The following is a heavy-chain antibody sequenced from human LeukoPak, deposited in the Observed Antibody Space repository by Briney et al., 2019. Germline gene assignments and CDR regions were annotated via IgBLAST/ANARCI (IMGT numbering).Heavy chain of an antibody. CDR2: INHSGST. Sequence: SETLSLTCAVYGGSFCVYYWSWIRQPPGKGLEWIGEINHSGSTNYNPSLKSRVTISVDTSKNQFSLKLSSVTAADTAVYYCARGAGSSSPDIYYYYYYYMDVWGKGTTVTVSS. CDR1: GGSFCVYY. V-gene: IGHV4-34*01. J-gene: IGHJ6*03. D-gene: IGHD6-6*01. CDR3: ARGAGSSSPDIYYYYYYYMDV.